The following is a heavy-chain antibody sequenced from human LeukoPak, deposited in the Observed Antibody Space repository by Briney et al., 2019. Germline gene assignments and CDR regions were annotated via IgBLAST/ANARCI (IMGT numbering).Heavy chain of an antibody. D-gene: IGHD3-3*01. CDR1: GFTFSSYA. CDR3: ARDAASGNNWFDP. CDR2: ISSSSSTI. V-gene: IGHV3-48*01. Sequence: GGSLRLSCAASGFTFSSYAMSWVRQAPGKGLEWVSYISSSSSTIYYADSVKGRFTISRDNAKNSLYLQMNSLRAEDTAVYYCARDAASGNNWFDPWGQGTLVTVSS. J-gene: IGHJ5*02.